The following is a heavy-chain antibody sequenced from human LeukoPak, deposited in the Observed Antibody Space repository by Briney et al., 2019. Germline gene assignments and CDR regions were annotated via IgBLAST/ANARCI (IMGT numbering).Heavy chain of an antibody. CDR1: GFTVSSNS. Sequence: GGSLRLSCTVSGFTVSSNSMSWVRQAPGKGLEWVSFIYSDNTHYSDSVKGRFTISRDNSKNTLYLQMNSLRAEDTAVYYCARGIRDWLYNWFDPWGQGTLVTVSS. D-gene: IGHD3/OR15-3a*01. V-gene: IGHV3-53*01. CDR3: ARGIRDWLYNWFDP. CDR2: IYSDNT. J-gene: IGHJ5*02.